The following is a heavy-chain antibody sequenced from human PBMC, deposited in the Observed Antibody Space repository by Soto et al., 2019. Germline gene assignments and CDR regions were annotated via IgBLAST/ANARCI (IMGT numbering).Heavy chain of an antibody. D-gene: IGHD3-3*01. CDR2: IHYTGST. J-gene: IGHJ4*02. CDR3: ARASDDSWSGYRLFHS. CDR1: GYSIRTSDDN. V-gene: IGHV4-30-4*01. Sequence: SETLSLTCSVSGYSIRTSDDNWSWIRQPPGKGLEWIGYIHYTGSTYHNPSLKSRVTMSIDRSKNQFSLRLKSVAATDTAVYFCARASDDSWSGYRLFHSRGQGTPVTVSS.